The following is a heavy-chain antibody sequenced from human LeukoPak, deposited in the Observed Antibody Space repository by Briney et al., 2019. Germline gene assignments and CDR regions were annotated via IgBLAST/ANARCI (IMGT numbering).Heavy chain of an antibody. V-gene: IGHV3-23*01. J-gene: IGHJ3*02. CDR1: GFTFSSYA. CDR3: AKGMADFWSGYYSEIDAFDI. Sequence: GGSLRLSCAASGFTFSSYAMSWVRQAPGKGLEWVSAISGSGGSTYYADSVKGRFTISRGNSKNTLYLQMNSLRAEDTAVYYCAKGMADFWSGYYSEIDAFDIWGQGTMVTVSS. D-gene: IGHD3-3*01. CDR2: ISGSGGST.